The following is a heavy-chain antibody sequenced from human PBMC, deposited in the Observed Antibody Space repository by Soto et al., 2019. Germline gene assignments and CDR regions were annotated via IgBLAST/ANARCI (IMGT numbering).Heavy chain of an antibody. D-gene: IGHD2-2*01. J-gene: IGHJ5*02. CDR3: ARNVTRNHNWFDL. CDR2: IYYTGRT. Sequence: SETLSLTCTVSGGSLKSGGYYWSWIRQHPGRGLEWIGYIYYTGRTYYNPSLESRVTFSVDTSKNQFSLKLSSVTAADTAVYYCARNVTRNHNWFDLRGHGTLVTVCS. V-gene: IGHV4-31*02. CDR1: GGSLKSGGYY.